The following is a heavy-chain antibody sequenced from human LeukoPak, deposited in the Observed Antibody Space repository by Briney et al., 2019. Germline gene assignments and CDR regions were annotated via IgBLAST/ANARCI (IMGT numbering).Heavy chain of an antibody. D-gene: IGHD2-8*01. CDR3: ARLRYCTNGVCP. J-gene: IGHJ5*02. Sequence: SETLSLTCTVSGGSISTSSYSWGWVRQPPGRGRECIGSIHYSGRTYYNPSLESRVIVSIDTSRNQFSLKLSSVTAADTAVYYCARLRYCTNGVCPWGQGTLVTVSS. V-gene: IGHV4-39*01. CDR2: IHYSGRT. CDR1: GGSISTSSYS.